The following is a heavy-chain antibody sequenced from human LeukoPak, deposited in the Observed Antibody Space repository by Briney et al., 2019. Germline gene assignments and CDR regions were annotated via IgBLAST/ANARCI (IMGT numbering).Heavy chain of an antibody. CDR2: IGTAGDT. CDR1: GFTFSSYD. D-gene: IGHD4-23*01. J-gene: IGHJ4*02. V-gene: IGHV3-13*01. Sequence: GGSLRLSCAASGFTFSSYDMHWVRQATGKGLEWVSAIGTAGDTYYPGSVKGRFTISRENAKNSLYLQMNSLRAGDTAVYYCAREGYGGNFDYWGQGTLVTVFS. CDR3: AREGYGGNFDY.